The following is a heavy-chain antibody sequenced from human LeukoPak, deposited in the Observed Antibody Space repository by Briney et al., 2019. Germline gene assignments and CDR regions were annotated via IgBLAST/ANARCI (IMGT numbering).Heavy chain of an antibody. Sequence: ASVKDSCKASGYTFTSYGISWVRQAPGQGLEWMGWISAYNGNTNYAQKLQGRVTMTTDTSTSTAYMELRSLRSDDTAVYYCAREPAATMVRGVMDYWGQGTLVTVSS. CDR2: ISAYNGNT. J-gene: IGHJ4*02. D-gene: IGHD3-10*01. CDR1: GYTFTSYG. V-gene: IGHV1-18*01. CDR3: AREPAATMVRGVMDY.